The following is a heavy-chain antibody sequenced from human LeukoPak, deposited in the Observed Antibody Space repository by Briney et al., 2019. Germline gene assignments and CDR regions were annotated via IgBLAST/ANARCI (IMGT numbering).Heavy chain of an antibody. J-gene: IGHJ4*02. CDR3: GKIRLEDSATGY. CDR1: GFTFSHHW. Sequence: PGGSLRLSCSGSGFTFSHHWMTWVRQTPGKGLEWVSAIGGSGATTYYADSVRGRFTISRDNSKNTMYLQMSSLRAEDTAIYYCGKIRLEDSATGYWGQGTLVTVSS. D-gene: IGHD2-15*01. CDR2: IGGSGATT. V-gene: IGHV3-23*01.